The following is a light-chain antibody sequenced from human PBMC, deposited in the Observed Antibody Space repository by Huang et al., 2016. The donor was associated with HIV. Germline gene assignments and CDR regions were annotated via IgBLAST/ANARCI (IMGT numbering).Light chain of an antibody. CDR2: GAS. V-gene: IGKV1-12*01. CDR1: QVISNY. J-gene: IGKJ1*01. Sequence: DIQMTQSPSAVSASVGDRVTISCRANQVISNYLAWYQQKPGKAPRLLIYGASSLQSGVPSRFSGSGSGTDFSLTINSLQPEDSAIYYCQQGNSFPWTFGQGTKVEIK. CDR3: QQGNSFPWT.